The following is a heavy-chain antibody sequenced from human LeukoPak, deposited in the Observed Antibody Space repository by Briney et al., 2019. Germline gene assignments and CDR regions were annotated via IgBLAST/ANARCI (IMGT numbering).Heavy chain of an antibody. CDR1: GYTFTSYY. V-gene: IGHV1-46*01. CDR3: ASPRDGYYFDY. J-gene: IGHJ4*02. Sequence: ASVKVSCKASGYTFTSYYMHWVRQAPGQGLEWMGIINPSGGSTSYAQKFQGRVTMTRDTSTSTVYMELSSLRSEDTAAYYCASPRDGYYFDYWGQGTLVTVSS. CDR2: INPSGGST.